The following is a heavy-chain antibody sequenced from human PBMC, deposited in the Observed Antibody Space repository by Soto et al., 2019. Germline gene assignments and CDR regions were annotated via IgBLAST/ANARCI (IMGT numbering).Heavy chain of an antibody. CDR1: GYTFTSYG. V-gene: IGHV1-18*04. D-gene: IGHD6-19*01. CDR3: ARDRSVRAVAGALGGY. J-gene: IGHJ4*02. Sequence: ASVKVSCKASGYTFTSYGISRVRQAPGQGLEWMGWISAYNGNTNYAQKLQGRVTMTTDTSTSTAYMELRSLRSDDTAVYYCARDRSVRAVAGALGGYWGQGTLVTVSS. CDR2: ISAYNGNT.